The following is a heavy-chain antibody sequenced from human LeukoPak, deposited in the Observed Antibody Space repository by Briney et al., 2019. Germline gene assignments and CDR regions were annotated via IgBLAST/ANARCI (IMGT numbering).Heavy chain of an antibody. J-gene: IGHJ4*02. Sequence: GGSLRLSCAASGFTFSSYAMSWVRQAPGKGLEWVSAISGSGGSTYYADSVKGRFTISRDNSKNTLYLQMNSLRAEDTAVYYCARLGLVAVAGTGYWGQGTLVTVSS. D-gene: IGHD6-19*01. CDR2: ISGSGGST. V-gene: IGHV3-23*01. CDR1: GFTFSSYA. CDR3: ARLGLVAVAGTGY.